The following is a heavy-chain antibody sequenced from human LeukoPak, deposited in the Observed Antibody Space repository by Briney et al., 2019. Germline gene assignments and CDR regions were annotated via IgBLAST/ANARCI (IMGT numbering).Heavy chain of an antibody. CDR3: TSGLWTY. D-gene: IGHD3/OR15-3a*01. Sequence: GRCLRLSCTASGFTFGDYAMSWVRQAPGKGLEWVGFIRSNTYGGTTQYAASVKGRFTVSRDDSKSIAYLQMNSLKTEDTAVYYCTSGLWTYWGQGTLVTVSS. V-gene: IGHV3-49*04. J-gene: IGHJ4*02. CDR1: GFTFGDYA. CDR2: IRSNTYGGTT.